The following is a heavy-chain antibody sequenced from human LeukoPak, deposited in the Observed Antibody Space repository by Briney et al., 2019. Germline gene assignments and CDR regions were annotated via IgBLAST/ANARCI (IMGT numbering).Heavy chain of an antibody. J-gene: IGHJ4*02. D-gene: IGHD5-18*01. CDR3: AKSGYSYGNSFDY. CDR2: ISGSGAVT. CDR1: GFTFSSYA. Sequence: GGSLRLSCAASGFTFSSYAMGWVRQAPGKGLEGVSSISGSGAVTYYTDSVKGRFTISRDNSKNTLYLQMNSLRAEDTAVYYCAKSGYSYGNSFDYWGQGTLVTVSS. V-gene: IGHV3-23*01.